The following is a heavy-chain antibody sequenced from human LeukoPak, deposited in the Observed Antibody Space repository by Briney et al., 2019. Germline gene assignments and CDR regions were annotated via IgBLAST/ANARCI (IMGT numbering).Heavy chain of an antibody. CDR2: IYYSGST. D-gene: IGHD3-3*01. CDR1: GGSISSSSYY. J-gene: IGHJ4*02. CDR3: ARGYDFWSGYYTAYYFDY. V-gene: IGHV4-39*01. Sequence: PSETLSLPCTVSGGSISSSSYYWGWIRQSPGQGLEWIGSIYYSGSTNYNPSLKSRVTISVDTSKNQFSLKLSSVTAADTAVYYCARGYDFWSGYYTAYYFDYWARGPWSPSPQ.